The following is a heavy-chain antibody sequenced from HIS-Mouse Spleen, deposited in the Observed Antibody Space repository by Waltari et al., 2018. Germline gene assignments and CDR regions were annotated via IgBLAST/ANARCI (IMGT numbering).Heavy chain of an antibody. CDR1: GGSISSGGYY. CDR2: IYYSGST. CDR3: ARSPYYDFWSGYSDNWFDP. D-gene: IGHD3-3*01. Sequence: QVQLQESGPGLVKPSQTLSLTCTVSGGSISSGGYYWSWIRQHPGKGLAWIGYIYYSGSTYCNPALKSRGTISVDTSKNQFSLKLSSVTAADTAVYYCARSPYYDFWSGYSDNWFDPWGQGTLVTVSS. V-gene: IGHV4-31*03. J-gene: IGHJ5*02.